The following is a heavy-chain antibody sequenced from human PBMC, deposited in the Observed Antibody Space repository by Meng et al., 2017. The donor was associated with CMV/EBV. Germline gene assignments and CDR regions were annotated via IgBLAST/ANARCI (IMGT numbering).Heavy chain of an antibody. CDR3: ARVKAGTIAAAGPTNYYFDY. D-gene: IGHD6-13*01. V-gene: IGHV4-39*07. CDR2: IYYSGST. J-gene: IGHJ4*02. Sequence: GSLRLSCTVSGGSISSSSYYWGWIRQPPGKGLEWIGSIYYSGSTYYNPSLKSRVTISVDTSKNQFSLKLSSVTVADTAVYYCARVKAGTIAAAGPTNYYFDYWGQGTLVTVSS. CDR1: GGSISSSSYY.